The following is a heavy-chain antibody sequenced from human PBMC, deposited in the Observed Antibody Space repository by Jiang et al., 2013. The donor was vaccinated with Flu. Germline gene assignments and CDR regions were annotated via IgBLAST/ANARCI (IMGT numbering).Heavy chain of an antibody. D-gene: IGHD3-10*01. CDR2: ISGSGGIT. J-gene: IGHJ3*02. CDR3: AKGARGVISDAFDI. Sequence: VQLLESGGGLVQPGGSLRLSCAASRLILSTYAMNWVRQAPGKGLEWVSVISGSGGITHYADSVKGRFSISIDNSKNTLYLQMNSLTAEDTAVYYCAKGARGVISDAFDIWDQGTMVTVSS. V-gene: IGHV3-23*01. CDR1: RLILSTYA.